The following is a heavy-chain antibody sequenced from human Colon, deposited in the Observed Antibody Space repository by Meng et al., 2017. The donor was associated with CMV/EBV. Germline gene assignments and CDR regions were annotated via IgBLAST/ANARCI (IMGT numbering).Heavy chain of an antibody. CDR2: IKQDGSEK. J-gene: IGHJ4*02. Sequence: ESLKISCAASGFTFSSYWMSWVRQAPGKGLEWVANIKQDGSEKYYVDSVKGRFTISRDNAKNSLYLQMNSLRAEDTGFYYCAKDIAMAGVVNGVENWGQGTLVTVSS. D-gene: IGHD3-3*01. V-gene: IGHV3-7*01. CDR1: GFTFSSYW. CDR3: AKDIAMAGVVNGVEN.